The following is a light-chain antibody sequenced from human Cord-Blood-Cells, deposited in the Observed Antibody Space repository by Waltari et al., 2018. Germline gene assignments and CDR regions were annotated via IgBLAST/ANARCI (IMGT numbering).Light chain of an antibody. CDR3: QQLNS. J-gene: IGKJ4*01. Sequence: IQLTQSPSSLSASVGDRVTITCRASQGISSYLAWYQQKPGKAPKLLIYAASTLQSGVPSRFSGSGSGTDFTLTINSLQPEDFATYYCQQLNSFGGGTKVEIK. CDR2: AAS. V-gene: IGKV1-9*01. CDR1: QGISSY.